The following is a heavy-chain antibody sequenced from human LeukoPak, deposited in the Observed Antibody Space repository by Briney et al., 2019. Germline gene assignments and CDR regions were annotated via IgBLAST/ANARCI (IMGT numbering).Heavy chain of an antibody. D-gene: IGHD5-24*01. CDR1: GFTFSSYA. CDR2: ISYDGSNK. CDR3: ARHRSGWLQSSFDY. Sequence: PGGSLRLSCAASGFTFSSYAMHWVRQAPSKGLEWVAVISYDGSNKYYADSVKGRFTISRDNSKNTLYLQMNSLRAEDTAVYYCARHRSGWLQSSFDYWGQGTLVTVSS. V-gene: IGHV3-30-3*01. J-gene: IGHJ4*02.